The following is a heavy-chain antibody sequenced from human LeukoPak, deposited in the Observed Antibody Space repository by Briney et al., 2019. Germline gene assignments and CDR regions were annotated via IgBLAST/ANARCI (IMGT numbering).Heavy chain of an antibody. J-gene: IGHJ4*02. CDR3: ATNALLVPSTFDS. CDR1: GGSISSYY. V-gene: IGHV4-59*12. CDR2: VSDRGGA. Sequence: PSETLSLTCTVSGGSISSYYWSWIRQSPGKAMEWIGYVSDRGGASYNPSLKGRVTISPDTSKNQFSLKLNSVTAADTAVYYCATNALLVPSTFDSWGRGTLVTVSS. D-gene: IGHD6-6*01.